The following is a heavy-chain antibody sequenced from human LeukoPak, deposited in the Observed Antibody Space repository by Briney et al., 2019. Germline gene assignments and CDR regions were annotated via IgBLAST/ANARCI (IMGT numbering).Heavy chain of an antibody. Sequence: ASVKVSCKASGYTFTGYYMHWVRQAPGQGLEWMGWINPNSGGTNYAQKFQGRVTMTRDMSISTAYMELSRLRSDDTAVYYCARDRYSGYDYHFDYWGQGTLVTVSS. J-gene: IGHJ4*02. D-gene: IGHD5-12*01. CDR1: GYTFTGYY. CDR2: INPNSGGT. CDR3: ARDRYSGYDYHFDY. V-gene: IGHV1-2*02.